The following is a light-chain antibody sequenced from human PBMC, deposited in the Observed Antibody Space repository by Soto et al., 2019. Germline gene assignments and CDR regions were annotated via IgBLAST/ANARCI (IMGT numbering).Light chain of an antibody. J-gene: IGKJ3*01. CDR1: QSVSSSY. V-gene: IGKV3D-20*02. CDR2: GAS. Sequence: EIVLTHSPGTLSLSQGERATLSCRASQSVSSSYLAWYQQKPGQAPRLLIYGASSRATGIPDRFSGSGSGTDFTLTISSLEPEDFAVYYCHQRSTWPFTFGPGT. CDR3: HQRSTWPFT.